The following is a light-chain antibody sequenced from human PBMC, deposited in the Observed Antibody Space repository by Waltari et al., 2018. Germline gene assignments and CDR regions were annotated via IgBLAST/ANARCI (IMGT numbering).Light chain of an antibody. CDR1: SRDVVAYNY. V-gene: IGLV2-11*01. CDR3: CAYTGTLNV. J-gene: IGLJ1*01. Sequence: QSALTQPRSVSGSPGQSVAISCTGTSRDVVAYNYVSWFQQHPGKAPKLIIYDASKRPSGVPDRFSGSKSGNTASLTISGLQADDEADYYCCAYTGTLNVFGTGTKVTVL. CDR2: DAS.